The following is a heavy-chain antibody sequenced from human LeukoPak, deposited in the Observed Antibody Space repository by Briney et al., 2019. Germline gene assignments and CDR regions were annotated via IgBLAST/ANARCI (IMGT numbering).Heavy chain of an antibody. CDR2: ISVRSNYR. V-gene: IGHV3-21*01. CDR3: VRLRRNSDRSGYYYYYDY. J-gene: IGHJ4*02. Sequence: GGSLRLSCAASGYTFSDFSVNWVRQAPRKGLEWVSSISVRSNYRYYADSVRGRFTISRDDARDSLFLQMNSLRAEDTAVYFCVRLRRNSDRSGYYYYYDYWGQGTLVTVSS. D-gene: IGHD3-22*01. CDR1: GYTFSDFS.